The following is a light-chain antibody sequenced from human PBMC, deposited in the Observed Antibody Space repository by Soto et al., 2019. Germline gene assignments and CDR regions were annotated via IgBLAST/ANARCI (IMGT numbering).Light chain of an antibody. Sequence: EIVLTQSPATLSLSPGERATLSCRASQSVSSYLAWYQQKPGQAPRLLIYDTSNRATGIPARFSGSGSGTDFTLTISRLEPEDFAVYYSQQRSNWPPITFGQGTRLEIK. J-gene: IGKJ5*01. CDR3: QQRSNWPPIT. V-gene: IGKV3-11*01. CDR2: DTS. CDR1: QSVSSY.